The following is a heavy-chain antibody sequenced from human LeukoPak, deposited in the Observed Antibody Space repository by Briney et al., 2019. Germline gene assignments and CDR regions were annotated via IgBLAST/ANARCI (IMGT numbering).Heavy chain of an antibody. V-gene: IGHV4-34*01. CDR3: ARGPAAMIGEDYYGMDV. Sequence: SETLSLTCAVYGGSSSGYYWSWIRQPPGKGLEWIGEINHSGSTNYNPSLKSRVTISVDTSKNQFSLKLSSVTAADTAVYYCARGPAAMIGEDYYGMDVWGKGTTVTVSS. CDR1: GGSSSGYY. J-gene: IGHJ6*04. D-gene: IGHD2-2*01. CDR2: INHSGST.